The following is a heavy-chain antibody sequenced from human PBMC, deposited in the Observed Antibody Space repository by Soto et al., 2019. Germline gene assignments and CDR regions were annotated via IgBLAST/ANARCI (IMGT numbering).Heavy chain of an antibody. V-gene: IGHV3-49*04. J-gene: IGHJ4*02. Sequence: GGSLRLSCTASGFTFGDYAMSWVRQAPGKGLEWVGFIRSKAYGGTTEYAASVKGRFTISRDDSKSIAYLQMNSLKTEDTAVYYCTRDFEEAARPTDYWGQGTLVTVSS. CDR3: TRDFEEAARPTDY. CDR1: GFTFGDYA. D-gene: IGHD6-6*01. CDR2: IRSKAYGGTT.